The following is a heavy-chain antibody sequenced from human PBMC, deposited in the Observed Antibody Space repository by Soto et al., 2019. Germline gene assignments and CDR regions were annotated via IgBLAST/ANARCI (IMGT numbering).Heavy chain of an antibody. CDR1: GGSISSYH. J-gene: IGHJ4*02. CDR2: IYYSGST. Sequence: QVQLQESGPGLVKPSETLALTCTVSGGSISSYHWSWIRQPPGKGLEWIGYIYYSGSTNYNPYLKRRVTISVDTSKNQFALKLSSVTAADTAVYYCARDNGDFDYWGQGTLVTVSS. D-gene: IGHD4-17*01. CDR3: ARDNGDFDY. V-gene: IGHV4-59*01.